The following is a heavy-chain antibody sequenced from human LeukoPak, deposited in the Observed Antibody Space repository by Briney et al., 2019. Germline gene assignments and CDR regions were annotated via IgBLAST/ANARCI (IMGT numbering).Heavy chain of an antibody. D-gene: IGHD4-11*01. V-gene: IGHV4-59*07. Sequence: HTLSLTCTVSARSISSYYWGSVRQPPGKGLERIGYIYYSGTTNYKPSLKSRVTISVDTSKNQFSLKLSSVTAADTAVYYCARARPGYSTPFEYWGQGTLVTVSS. J-gene: IGHJ4*02. CDR2: IYYSGTT. CDR1: ARSISSYY. CDR3: ARARPGYSTPFEY.